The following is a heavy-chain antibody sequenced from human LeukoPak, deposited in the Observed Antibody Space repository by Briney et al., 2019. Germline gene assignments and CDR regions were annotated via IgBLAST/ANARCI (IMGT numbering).Heavy chain of an antibody. CDR2: IIPIFGTA. CDR3: ARESSGSYYFDY. Sequence: ASVKVSCKASGYTFTSNDINWVRQATGQGLEWMGGIIPIFGTANYAQKFQGRITITADESTSTAYMELSSLRSEDTAVYYCARESSGSYYFDYWGQGTLVTVSS. J-gene: IGHJ4*02. D-gene: IGHD1-26*01. CDR1: GYTFTSND. V-gene: IGHV1-69*13.